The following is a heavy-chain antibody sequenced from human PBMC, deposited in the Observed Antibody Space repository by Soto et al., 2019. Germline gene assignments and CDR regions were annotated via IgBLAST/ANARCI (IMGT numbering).Heavy chain of an antibody. CDR1: GYTFTSYG. J-gene: IGHJ4*02. Sequence: QVQLVQSGAEVKKPGASVNVSCKASGYTFTSYGIHWLRQAPGQGLEWMVGIDGGSGNTKYSPKIQGRVTVTRDTSASTAYMELSSLRSEDTAVYYCARDRVLNGLFDYWGQGTLVSVS. CDR3: ARDRVLNGLFDY. D-gene: IGHD1-1*01. V-gene: IGHV1-3*01. CDR2: IDGGSGNT.